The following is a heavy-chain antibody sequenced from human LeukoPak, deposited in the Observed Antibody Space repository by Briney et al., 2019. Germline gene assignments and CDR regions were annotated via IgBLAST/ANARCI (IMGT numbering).Heavy chain of an antibody. Sequence: GGSLRLSGAASGFTFSSYSMNWVRQAPGKGLEWVSSISSSSSYIYYADSVKGRFTISRDNAKNSLYLQMNSLRAEDTAVYYCARGEVAFGGVKGYWGQGTLGTVSS. CDR1: GFTFSSYS. J-gene: IGHJ4*02. CDR2: ISSSSSYI. D-gene: IGHD3-16*01. CDR3: ARGEVAFGGVKGY. V-gene: IGHV3-21*01.